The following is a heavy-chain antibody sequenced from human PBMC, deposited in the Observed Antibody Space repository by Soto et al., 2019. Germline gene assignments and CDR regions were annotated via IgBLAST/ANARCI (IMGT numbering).Heavy chain of an antibody. CDR2: ISYDGSNK. D-gene: IGHD4-4*01. Sequence: GGALRLYCAASGFTVSSNYMSWVRQAPGKGLEWVAVISYDGSNKYYADSVKGRFTISRDNSKNTLYLQMNSLRAEDTAVYYRAKDRSDYSNYSFFDYWGQGTLVTVSS. CDR3: AKDRSDYSNYSFFDY. CDR1: GFTVSSNY. V-gene: IGHV3-30*18. J-gene: IGHJ4*02.